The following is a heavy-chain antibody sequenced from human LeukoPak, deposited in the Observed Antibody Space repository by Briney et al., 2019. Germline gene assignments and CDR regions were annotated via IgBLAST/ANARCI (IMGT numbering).Heavy chain of an antibody. CDR2: IYYSGST. CDR1: GGSISSSSYY. D-gene: IGHD5-18*01. V-gene: IGHV4-39*02. Sequence: PSETLSLTCTVSGGSISSSSYYWGWIRQPPGKGLEWIGSIYYSGSTYYNPSLKSRVTISVDTSKNHFSLKLSSVTAADTAVYYCARLQDTAMVFDYWGQGILVTVSS. J-gene: IGHJ4*02. CDR3: ARLQDTAMVFDY.